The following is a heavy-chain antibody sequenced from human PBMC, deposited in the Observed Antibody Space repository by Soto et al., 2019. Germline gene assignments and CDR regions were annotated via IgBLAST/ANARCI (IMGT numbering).Heavy chain of an antibody. V-gene: IGHV1-18*01. CDR2: ISAYNGNK. D-gene: IGHD2-15*01. Sequence: QVPLVQSGAEVKKPGASVKVSCKASGYTFTSYGISWVRQAPGQGLEWMGWISAYNGNKNYAQKLQGRVTMTTDTSTKTAYMELRSLRSDDTAVDYCASDSAHIFAWRVIYCSGGSCYDYWGQGTLVTVSA. CDR3: ASDSAHIFAWRVIYCSGGSCYDY. CDR1: GYTFTSYG. J-gene: IGHJ4*02.